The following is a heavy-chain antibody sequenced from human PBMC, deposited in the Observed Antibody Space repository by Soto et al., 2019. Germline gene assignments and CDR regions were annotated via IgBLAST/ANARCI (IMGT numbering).Heavy chain of an antibody. Sequence: GGSLRLSYAASGFTFNSYWMTWVRQAPGKGLEWVANIKQDGSEKYYADSVKGRFTISRDNSKNTLYLQMNSLRAEDTAVYYCAKDIKTTVVRAYDYWGRGTLVTVSS. J-gene: IGHJ4*02. CDR2: IKQDGSEK. CDR1: GFTFNSYW. V-gene: IGHV3-7*05. D-gene: IGHD4-17*01. CDR3: AKDIKTTVVRAYDY.